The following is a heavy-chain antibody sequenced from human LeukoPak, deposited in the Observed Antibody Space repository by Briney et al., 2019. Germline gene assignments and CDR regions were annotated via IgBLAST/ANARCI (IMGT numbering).Heavy chain of an antibody. CDR3: ARAKGIAAGDALDI. Sequence: SETLSLTCAVYGGSFSGYYWSWIRQPPGKGLEWIGEINHSGSTNYNPSLKSRVTISVDTSKNQFSLKLSSVTAADTAVYYCARAKGIAAGDALDIWGQGTIVTVSS. CDR1: GGSFSGYY. D-gene: IGHD6-13*01. CDR2: INHSGST. J-gene: IGHJ3*02. V-gene: IGHV4-34*01.